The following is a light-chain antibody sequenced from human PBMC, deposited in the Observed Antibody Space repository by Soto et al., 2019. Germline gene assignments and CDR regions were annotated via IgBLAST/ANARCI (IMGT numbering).Light chain of an antibody. CDR1: QRISSN. CDR3: QQYNNWPLS. V-gene: IGKV3-15*01. J-gene: IGKJ3*01. CDR2: DAS. Sequence: IAITQSPAVMSVSPPARVSLPGRASQRISSNVAWFQQRPGQPPRLLIYDASTRATAIPARFSGSGSGTEFTLTVSSLQSEDFAFYYCQQYNNWPLSFGPGTKVDI.